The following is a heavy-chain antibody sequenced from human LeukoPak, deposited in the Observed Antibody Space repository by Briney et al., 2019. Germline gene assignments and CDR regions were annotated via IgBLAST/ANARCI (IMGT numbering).Heavy chain of an antibody. CDR1: GFIFSEYY. D-gene: IGHD3-22*01. CDR2: ISGSRNIM. Sequence: GGSLRLSCAASGFIFSEYYMSWIRQAPGKGLEWVSYISGSRNIMYYADSVKGRFTISRDNAKNSLFLQMTSLRAEDTAVYYCARDFVRYYDSSGYYYYWGQGTLVTVSS. J-gene: IGHJ4*02. V-gene: IGHV3-11*01. CDR3: ARDFVRYYDSSGYYYY.